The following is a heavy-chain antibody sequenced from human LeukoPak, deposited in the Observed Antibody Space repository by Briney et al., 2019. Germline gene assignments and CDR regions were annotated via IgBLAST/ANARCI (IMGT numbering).Heavy chain of an antibody. CDR1: GGSISSSSYY. CDR2: IYYSGST. J-gene: IGHJ6*02. Sequence: PSETLSLTCTVSGGSISSSSYYWGWIRQPPGKGLEWIGSIYYSGSTYYNPSLKSRVTISVDTSKNQFSLKLSSVTAVDTAVYYCARRGNYYYGMDVWGQGTTVTVSS. V-gene: IGHV4-39*01. CDR3: ARRGNYYYGMDV.